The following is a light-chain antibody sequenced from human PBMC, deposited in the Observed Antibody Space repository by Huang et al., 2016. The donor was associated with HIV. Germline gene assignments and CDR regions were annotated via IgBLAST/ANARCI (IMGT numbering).Light chain of an antibody. CDR2: DAS. Sequence: EIVLTQSPATLSLSPGERATLSCRASQSVSSYLAWYQQKPGQAPRLLIYDASSRATGIPARFSGSGSGTDFTLTISSLEPEEFAVYYCQQRSNWAPITFGGGTKVEIK. V-gene: IGKV3-11*01. J-gene: IGKJ4*01. CDR3: QQRSNWAPIT. CDR1: QSVSSY.